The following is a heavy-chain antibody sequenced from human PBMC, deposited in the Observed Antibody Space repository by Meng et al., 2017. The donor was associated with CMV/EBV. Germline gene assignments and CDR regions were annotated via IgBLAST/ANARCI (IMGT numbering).Heavy chain of an antibody. CDR3: SRDVTIFGTRRGMDV. J-gene: IGHJ6*02. CDR2: IYYSGST. D-gene: IGHD3-3*01. Sequence: SETLSLTCTVSGGSISSYYWSWIRQPPGKGLEWIGYIYYSGSTNYNPSLKSRVTISVDTSKNQFSLKLSSVTAADTAGYYCSRDVTIFGTRRGMDVWGQGTTVTVSS. CDR1: GGSISSYY. V-gene: IGHV4-59*01.